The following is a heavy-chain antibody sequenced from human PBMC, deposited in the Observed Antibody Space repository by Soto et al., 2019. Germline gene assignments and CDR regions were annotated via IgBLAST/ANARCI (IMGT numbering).Heavy chain of an antibody. CDR1: GGSISSGDYY. CDR2: IYYSGST. J-gene: IGHJ4*02. D-gene: IGHD2-15*01. Sequence: QVQLQESGPGLVKPSQTLSLTCTVSGGSISSGDYYWSWIRQPPGKGLEWIGYIYYSGSTFYNPSLKGRLTISVDTSKIQFSLKLSSVTAADTAVYYCASTRSGGSWSVFDYWGQGTLVTVSS. V-gene: IGHV4-30-4*01. CDR3: ASTRSGGSWSVFDY.